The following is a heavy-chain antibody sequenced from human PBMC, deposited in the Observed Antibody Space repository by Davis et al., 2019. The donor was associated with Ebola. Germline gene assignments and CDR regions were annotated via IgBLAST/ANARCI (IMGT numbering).Heavy chain of an antibody. D-gene: IGHD2-2*01. V-gene: IGHV3-9*02. J-gene: IGHJ4*02. Sequence: PGGSLRLSCAASAFTSSTYTMNWVRQAPGKGLEWVSGISWNSGSIGYADSVKGRFTISRDNAKNSLYLQMNSLRAEDTALYYCAKAPAASPEGNFDYWGQGTLVTVSS. CDR2: ISWNSGSI. CDR1: AFTSSTYT. CDR3: AKAPAASPEGNFDY.